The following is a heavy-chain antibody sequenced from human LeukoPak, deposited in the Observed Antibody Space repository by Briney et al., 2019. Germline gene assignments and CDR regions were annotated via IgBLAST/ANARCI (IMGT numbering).Heavy chain of an antibody. CDR3: ARILLHGGIPYSDY. CDR2: IDWDDDK. D-gene: IGHD2-15*01. CDR1: GFSLSTSGMC. Sequence: SGPTLVNPTQTLTLTCTFSGFSLSTSGMCVSWLRQPPGKALEWLARIDWDDDKYYSTSLKTRLTISKDTSKNQVVLTMTNMDPVDTATYYCARILLHGGIPYSDYWGQGTPVTVSS. V-gene: IGHV2-70*11. J-gene: IGHJ4*02.